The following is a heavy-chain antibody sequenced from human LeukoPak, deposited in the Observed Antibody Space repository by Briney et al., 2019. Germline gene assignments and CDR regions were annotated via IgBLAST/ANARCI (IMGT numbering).Heavy chain of an antibody. CDR2: IYYSGST. V-gene: IGHV4-59*11. Sequence: SETLSLTCTVSGGSISSHYWSWIRQPPGKGLEWIGYIYYSGSTNYNPSLKSRVTISVDTSKNQFSLKLSSVTAADTAVYYCARGGDYRPFDYWGQGTLATVSS. D-gene: IGHD2-21*02. J-gene: IGHJ4*02. CDR1: GGSISSHY. CDR3: ARGGDYRPFDY.